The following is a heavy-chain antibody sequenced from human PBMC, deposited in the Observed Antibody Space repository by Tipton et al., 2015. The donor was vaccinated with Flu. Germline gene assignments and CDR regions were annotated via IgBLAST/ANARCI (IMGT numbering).Heavy chain of an antibody. J-gene: IGHJ4*02. CDR2: ISAYNDDT. Sequence: QLVQSGAEAKKAGASVKVSCKASGYKFNSYAISWMRQVPGQGLEWMGWISAYNDDTKFAQNFQGRITLTTDTSTSTVYMQLTGLTSDDTARYYCARVGAIFGEVTARRRGDLDYWGQGTLVSVSS. CDR3: ARVGAIFGEVTARRRGDLDY. CDR1: GYKFNSYA. D-gene: IGHD3-3*02. V-gene: IGHV1-18*01.